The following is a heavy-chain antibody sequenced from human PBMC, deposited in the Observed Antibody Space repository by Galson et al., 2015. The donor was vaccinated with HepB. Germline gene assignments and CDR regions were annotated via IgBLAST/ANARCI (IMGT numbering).Heavy chain of an antibody. D-gene: IGHD1/OR15-1a*01. V-gene: IGHV3-30*04. CDR2: ISYDGSNK. J-gene: IGHJ4*02. Sequence: SLRLSCAASGFTFSSYAMHWVRQAPGKGLEWVAVISYDGSNKYYADSVKGRFTISRDNSKNTLYLQMNSLRAEDTAVYYCARDTPLEHDFDYWGQGTLVTVSS. CDR3: ARDTPLEHDFDY. CDR1: GFTFSSYA.